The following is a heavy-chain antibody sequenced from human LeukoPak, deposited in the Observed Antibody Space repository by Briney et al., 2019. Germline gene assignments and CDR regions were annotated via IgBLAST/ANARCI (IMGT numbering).Heavy chain of an antibody. CDR3: ARASPYCSSTKCYQKLDY. CDR1: GFTFNNYW. CDR2: LYNDGSEA. D-gene: IGHD2-2*01. Sequence: PGGSLRLSCAASGFTFNNYWMHWVRQAPGKGLVWVSRLYNDGSEANYADSVRGRFTFSRDNARNTLYLQMGSLRAEDTAVYYCARASPYCSSTKCYQKLDYWGQGTLVTVSS. V-gene: IGHV3-74*01. J-gene: IGHJ4*02.